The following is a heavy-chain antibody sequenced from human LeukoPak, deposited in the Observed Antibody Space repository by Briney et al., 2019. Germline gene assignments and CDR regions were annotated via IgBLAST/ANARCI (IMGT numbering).Heavy chain of an antibody. CDR1: AFTFRTYW. J-gene: IGHJ4*02. CDR2: IESDGSST. V-gene: IGHV3-74*01. CDR3: ARGSWSAAGTSIDY. Sequence: GGSLRLSCAASAFTFRTYWMNWVRQAPGKGLVWVSRIESDGSSTSYADSVKGRFTISRDNAANTLYLQMNSLRAEDTAVYYCARGSWSAAGTSIDYWGQGTLVTVSS. D-gene: IGHD6-13*01.